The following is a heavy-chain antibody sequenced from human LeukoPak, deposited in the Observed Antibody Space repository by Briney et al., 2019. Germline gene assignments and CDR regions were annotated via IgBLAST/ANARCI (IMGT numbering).Heavy chain of an antibody. CDR2: IYYSGST. V-gene: IGHV4-59*01. J-gene: IGHJ5*02. Sequence: SETLSLTCTVSGGSISSYYWSWIRQPPGKGLEWIGYIYYSGSTNYNPSLKSRVTISVDTSKNQFSLKLSSVTAADTAVYYCARVGGHYYDSSGYYPYSWFDPWGQGTLVTVSS. CDR3: ARVGGHYYDSSGYYPYSWFDP. CDR1: GGSISSYY. D-gene: IGHD3-22*01.